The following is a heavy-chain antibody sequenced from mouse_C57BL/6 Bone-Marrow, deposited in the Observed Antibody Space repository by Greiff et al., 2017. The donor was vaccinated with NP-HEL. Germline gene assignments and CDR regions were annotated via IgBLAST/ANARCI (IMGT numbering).Heavy chain of an antibody. D-gene: IGHD2-4*01. CDR1: GYTFTSYG. CDR2: IYPRSGNT. CDR3: ARKEDYDYEFAY. V-gene: IGHV1-81*01. J-gene: IGHJ3*01. Sequence: QVQLQQSGAELARPGASVKLSCKASGYTFTSYGISWVKQRPGQGLEWIGEIYPRSGNTYYNEKFKGKATLTADKSSSTAYMELRSLTSEDSAVYFWARKEDYDYEFAYWGQGTLVTVSA.